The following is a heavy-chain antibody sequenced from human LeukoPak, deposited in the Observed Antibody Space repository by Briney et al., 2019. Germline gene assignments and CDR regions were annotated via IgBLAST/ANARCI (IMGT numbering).Heavy chain of an antibody. J-gene: IGHJ3*02. V-gene: IGHV3-23*01. CDR3: AKVGGIYSSGWFDAFDI. CDR1: GFTFSSYA. Sequence: PGGSLRLSCAASGFTFSSYAMSWVRQAPGKGLEWVSGISGSGDNTYYADSVKGRFTISRDNSKNTLYVQVNSLGTEDTAAYYCAKVGGIYSSGWFDAFDIWGQGTMVTVSS. D-gene: IGHD6-19*01. CDR2: ISGSGDNT.